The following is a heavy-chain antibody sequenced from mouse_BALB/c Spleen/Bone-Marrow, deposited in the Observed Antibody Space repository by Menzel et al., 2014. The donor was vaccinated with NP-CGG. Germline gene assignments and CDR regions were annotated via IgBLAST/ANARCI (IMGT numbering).Heavy chain of an antibody. D-gene: IGHD2-14*01. CDR3: ARRGDRYEAWFPY. V-gene: IGHV14-3*02. J-gene: IGHJ3*01. Sequence: EVQLQQSGAELVKPAASVRLSCTASGFNIKDSYMHWVEQRPEQGLEWIGRIDPANGNTKYGPKFQGKATIALDTSSNTAYRQPSSLTSEDTAVYFGARRGDRYEAWFPYWGQGTLVTVSA. CDR2: IDPANGNT. CDR1: GFNIKDSY.